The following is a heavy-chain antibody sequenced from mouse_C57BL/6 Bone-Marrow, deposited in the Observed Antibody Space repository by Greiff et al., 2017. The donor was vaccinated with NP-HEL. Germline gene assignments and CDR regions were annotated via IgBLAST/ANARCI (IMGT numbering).Heavy chain of an antibody. J-gene: IGHJ2*01. CDR2: IHPNSGST. CDR1: GYTFTSYW. D-gene: IGHD2-3*01. V-gene: IGHV1-64*01. CDR3: AREKGWLLRGY. Sequence: QVQLQQPGAELVKPGASVKLSCKASGYTFTSYWMHWVKQRPGQGLEWIGMIHPNSGSTNYNEKFKSKATLTVDKSSSTAYMQLSSLTSEDSAVYYCAREKGWLLRGYWGQGTTLTVSS.